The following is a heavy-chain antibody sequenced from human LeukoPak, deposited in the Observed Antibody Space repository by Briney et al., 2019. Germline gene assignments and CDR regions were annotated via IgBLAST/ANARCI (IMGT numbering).Heavy chain of an antibody. CDR3: ARDNSVGDIAWWFDP. CDR2: INPTGTST. J-gene: IGHJ5*02. Sequence: ASVKVSCKASGYTFINNWMHWVRQAPGQGLEWVGLINPTGTSTLYAQKFQGRVTLTRDMSTSTDYMELRSLKSEDTAVYYCARDNSVGDIAWWFDPWGQGTLVTVSS. V-gene: IGHV1-46*01. D-gene: IGHD3-10*01. CDR1: GYTFINNW.